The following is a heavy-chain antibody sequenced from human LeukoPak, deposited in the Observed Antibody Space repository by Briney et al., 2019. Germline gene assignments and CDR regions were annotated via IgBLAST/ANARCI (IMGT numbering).Heavy chain of an antibody. CDR2: VSYSGRT. D-gene: IGHD1-1*01. J-gene: IGHJ4*02. CDR3: ARHERGAENLDY. V-gene: IGHV4-59*08. Sequence: PSETLSLTCTVSGPSISNYYWSCIRQPPGKGLECIGYVSYSGRTNHNPSLKSRVTISADTSKNQFSLKLTSVTAADTAVYYCARHERGAENLDYWGQGTLVTVSS. CDR1: GPSISNYY.